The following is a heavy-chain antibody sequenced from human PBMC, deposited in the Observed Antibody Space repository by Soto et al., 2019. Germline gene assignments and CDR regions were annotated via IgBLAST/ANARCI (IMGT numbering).Heavy chain of an antibody. V-gene: IGHV1-69*01. CDR3: ARGQFHHVSNYYYALDV. J-gene: IGHJ6*02. CDR1: GATFPSYA. Sequence: QVQLVQSGAEVKKPGSSVKVSCKASGATFPSYAISWVRQAPGQGLEWMGGFIPMFNRPHSARKFQGRVTITADESTSTAYMDLSSLRSEDTAVYYCARGQFHHVSNYYYALDVWGQGTTVTVSS. CDR2: FIPMFNRP.